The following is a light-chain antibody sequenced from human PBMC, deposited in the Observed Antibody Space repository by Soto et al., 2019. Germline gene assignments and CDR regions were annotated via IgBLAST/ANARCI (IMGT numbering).Light chain of an antibody. Sequence: DIQMTQSPSSVSASVGDRVTITCRASQDISDWLAWHQQKPGEAPKLLIYAATTLHSGVPSRFSGSGSGTDFTLTISSLQPEDFATYYCQQGHTFPLTFGGGTKVDIK. V-gene: IGKV1-12*01. CDR3: QQGHTFPLT. CDR2: AAT. CDR1: QDISDW. J-gene: IGKJ4*01.